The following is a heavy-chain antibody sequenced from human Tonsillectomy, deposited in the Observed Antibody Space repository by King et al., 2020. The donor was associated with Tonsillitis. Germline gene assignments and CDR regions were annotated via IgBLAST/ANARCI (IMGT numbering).Heavy chain of an antibody. CDR2: ISYDGSNK. V-gene: IGHV3-30*18. CDR1: GFTFTTFG. D-gene: IGHD2-2*01. CDR3: AKDGERWCSSPRCFGGAGVVGMVA. J-gene: IGHJ6*02. Sequence: VQLVESGGGVVQPGRSLRLSCAASGFTFTTFGMHWVRQAPGKGLEWVAVISYDGSNKDYADSVKGRFTISRDNSKNTLYLQMNSLRAEDTAVYYCAKDGERWCSSPRCFGGAGVVGMVAWGHGTTVTVSS.